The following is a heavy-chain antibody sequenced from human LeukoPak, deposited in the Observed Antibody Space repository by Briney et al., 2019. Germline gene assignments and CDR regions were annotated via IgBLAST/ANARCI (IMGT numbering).Heavy chain of an antibody. CDR1: GYTFTSYC. CDR2: ISAYNGNT. Sequence: ASVKVSCKASGYTFTSYCISWVRQAPGQGLEWMGWISAYNGNTNYAQKLQGRVTMTTDTSTSTAYMELRSLRSDDTAVYYCARVRVRGVITHYYYYYMDVWGKGTTVTISS. D-gene: IGHD3-10*01. V-gene: IGHV1-18*01. CDR3: ARVRVRGVITHYYYYYMDV. J-gene: IGHJ6*03.